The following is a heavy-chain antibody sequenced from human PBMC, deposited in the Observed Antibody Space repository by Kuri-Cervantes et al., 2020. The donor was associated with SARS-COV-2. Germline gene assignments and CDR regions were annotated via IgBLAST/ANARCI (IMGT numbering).Heavy chain of an antibody. J-gene: IGHJ4*02. V-gene: IGHV1-69*05. CDR2: IIPIFGTT. Sequence: SVKVSCKASGGTFSNYALSWVRQAPGQGLEWMGGIIPIFGTTNYAQKFQGRVTITTDESTSTAYMELSSLRSEDTAVYYCARAGEEEYYDFWSGYYHFDYWGQGTLVTVSS. CDR3: ARAGEEEYYDFWSGYYHFDY. CDR1: GGTFSNYA. D-gene: IGHD3-3*01.